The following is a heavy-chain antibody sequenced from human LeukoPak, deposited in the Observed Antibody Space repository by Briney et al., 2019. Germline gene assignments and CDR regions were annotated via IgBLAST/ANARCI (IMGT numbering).Heavy chain of an antibody. CDR1: GGSFSGYY. J-gene: IGHJ4*02. D-gene: IGHD6-13*01. CDR3: AREGVIAGADFDS. CDR2: INHSGST. Sequence: PSETLSLTCAVYGGSFSGYYWSWIRQPPGKGLEWIGEINHSGSTNYNPSLKSRVTISVDTSKNQFSLQLHSVTPADTAVYYCAREGVIAGADFDSWGQGTLVTVSS. V-gene: IGHV4-34*01.